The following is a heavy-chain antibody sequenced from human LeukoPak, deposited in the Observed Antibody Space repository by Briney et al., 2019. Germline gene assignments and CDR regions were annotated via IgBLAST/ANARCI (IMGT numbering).Heavy chain of an antibody. Sequence: GGSLRLSCTASGFTFSSYEMNWVRQAPGKGLEWVSYISSSGSTIYYADSVKGQFTISRDNAKNSLYLQMNSLRAEDTAVYYCAREGYYGSGSYYRKMGMDVWGQGTTVTVSS. CDR3: AREGYYGSGSYYRKMGMDV. D-gene: IGHD3-10*01. CDR2: ISSSGSTI. J-gene: IGHJ6*02. CDR1: GFTFSSYE. V-gene: IGHV3-48*03.